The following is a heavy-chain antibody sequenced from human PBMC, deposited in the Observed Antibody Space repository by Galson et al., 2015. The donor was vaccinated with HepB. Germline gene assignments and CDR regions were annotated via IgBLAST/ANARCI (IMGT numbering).Heavy chain of an antibody. D-gene: IGHD6-13*01. CDR1: GFSLSSYG. V-gene: IGHV3-33*01. CDR3: ARERIGIAAGGDAFDI. CDR2: IWYDGSDK. J-gene: IGHJ3*02. Sequence: SLRLSCAASGFSLSSYGMHWVRQAPGKGLEWVAVIWYDGSDKYYADSVKGRFTIFRDNSKNTLYLQMNSLRVEDTAVYYCARERIGIAAGGDAFDIWGQGAMVTVSS.